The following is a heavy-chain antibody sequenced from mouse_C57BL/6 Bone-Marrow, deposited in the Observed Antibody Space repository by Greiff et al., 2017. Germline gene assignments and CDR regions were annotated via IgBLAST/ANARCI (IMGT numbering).Heavy chain of an antibody. CDR3: AKNDGYSYAMDY. CDR2: IWSGGST. CDR1: GFSLTSYG. D-gene: IGHD2-3*01. J-gene: IGHJ4*01. V-gene: IGHV2-5*01. Sequence: QVQLQQSGPGLVQPSQCLSITCTVSGFSLTSYGVHWVRQSPGKGLEWLGVIWSGGSTDYNEAFMSRLSITNDNSKSQFFLKMNSLQADDTAIYYCAKNDGYSYAMDYWGQGTSVTVSS.